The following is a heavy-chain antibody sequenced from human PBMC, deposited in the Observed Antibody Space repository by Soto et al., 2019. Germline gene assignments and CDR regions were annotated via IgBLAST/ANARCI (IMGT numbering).Heavy chain of an antibody. V-gene: IGHV4-34*01. CDR3: ARGLIRYYDSWSGYSYGMDV. CDR1: GGSFSGYY. D-gene: IGHD3-3*01. J-gene: IGHJ6*02. Sequence: SETLSLTCAVYGGSFSGYYWSWIRQPPGKGLEWIGEINHSGSTNYNPSLKSRVTISVDTSKNQFSLKLSSVTAADTAVYYCARGLIRYYDSWSGYSYGMDVRGQGTTVTVSS. CDR2: INHSGST.